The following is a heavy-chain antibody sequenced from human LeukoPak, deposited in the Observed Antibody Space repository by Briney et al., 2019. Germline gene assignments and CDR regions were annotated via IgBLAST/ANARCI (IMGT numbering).Heavy chain of an antibody. J-gene: IGHJ4*02. V-gene: IGHV3-23*01. CDR1: GFTFSSYA. CDR2: ITGSGTST. CDR3: ANRYSSGWYYFDY. D-gene: IGHD6-19*01. Sequence: GGSLRLSCAASGFTFSSYAMSWVRQAPGKGLEWVSAITGSGTSTYYADSVKGRFTISRDNSKNTLYLQMNSLRAEDTAVYYCANRYSSGWYYFDYWGQGTLVTVSS.